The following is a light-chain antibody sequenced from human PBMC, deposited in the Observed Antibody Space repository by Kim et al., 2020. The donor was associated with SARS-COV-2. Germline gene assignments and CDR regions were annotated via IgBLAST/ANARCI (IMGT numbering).Light chain of an antibody. J-gene: IGLJ3*02. CDR3: NSRDNSGNHPV. Sequence: SSELTQDPAVSVALGQTVRITCQGDSLRSYYASWYQQKPGQAPVVVIYGKNNRPSGIPDRFSGSSSGNTASLTITGAQAEDEADYYCNSRDNSGNHPVFG. V-gene: IGLV3-19*01. CDR2: GKN. CDR1: SLRSYY.